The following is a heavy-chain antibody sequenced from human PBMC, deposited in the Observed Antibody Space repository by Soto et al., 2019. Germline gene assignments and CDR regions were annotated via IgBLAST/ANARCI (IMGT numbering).Heavy chain of an antibody. V-gene: IGHV5-51*01. CDR3: ARHESPQLGGYDSPYYFYTDV. CDR1: GYSFSNYW. CDR2: IHPGDSDT. Sequence: GESLKISCKGSGYSFSNYWIGWVRQMPGKGLEWMGIIHPGDSDTRYNPSFQGQVTISADKSISTAYLQWSSLKASDTATYYCARHESPQLGGYDSPYYFYTDVWAKGTTVTVSS. D-gene: IGHD5-12*01. J-gene: IGHJ6*03.